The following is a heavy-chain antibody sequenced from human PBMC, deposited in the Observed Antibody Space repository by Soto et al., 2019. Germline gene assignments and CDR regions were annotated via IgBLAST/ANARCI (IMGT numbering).Heavy chain of an antibody. CDR2: INHSGST. V-gene: IGHV4-34*01. D-gene: IGHD2-8*01. J-gene: IGHJ4*02. Sequence: TSETLSLTCAVYGGSFSGYYWSWIRQPPGKGLEWIGEINHSGSTNYNPSLKSRVTISVVTSKNQFSLKLSSVTAADTAVYYCARGPQYCANGVCYLDFDYWGQGTLVTVSS. CDR3: ARGPQYCANGVCYLDFDY. CDR1: GGSFSGYY.